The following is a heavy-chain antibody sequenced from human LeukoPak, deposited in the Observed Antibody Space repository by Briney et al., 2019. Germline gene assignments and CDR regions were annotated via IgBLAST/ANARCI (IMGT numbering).Heavy chain of an antibody. J-gene: IGHJ4*02. Sequence: PGGSLRLSCAASGFTFSSYAMSWVRQAPGKGLEWVSAISGSGGSTYYADSVKGRFTISRDNSKNTLYLQMNSLRAEDTAVYYCAKLGYYDSSGYYYNWGQGTLVTVSS. V-gene: IGHV3-23*01. CDR3: AKLGYYDSSGYYYN. CDR1: GFTFSSYA. D-gene: IGHD3-22*01. CDR2: ISGSGGST.